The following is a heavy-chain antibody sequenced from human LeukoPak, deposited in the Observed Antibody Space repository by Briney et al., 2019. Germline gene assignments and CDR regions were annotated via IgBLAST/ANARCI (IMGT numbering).Heavy chain of an antibody. J-gene: IGHJ5*02. V-gene: IGHV5-51*01. CDR2: IYPGDSPI. Sequence: GESLKISCKGSGYSFTSYWIGWVRQMPGKGLGWMGIIYPGDSPIRYSPSFQGQVTISVDKSIRTAYLQWNSLKASDTAMYYCARRPYCSSTVCHGGVWFDPWGQGTLVTVTS. CDR1: GYSFTSYW. CDR3: ARRPYCSSTVCHGGVWFDP. D-gene: IGHD2-2*01.